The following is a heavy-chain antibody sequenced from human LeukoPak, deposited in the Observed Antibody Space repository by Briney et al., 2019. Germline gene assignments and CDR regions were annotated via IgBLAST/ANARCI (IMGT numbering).Heavy chain of an antibody. CDR3: ASRPYSSSDDY. V-gene: IGHV1-69*06. D-gene: IGHD6-6*01. Sequence: GASVKVSCKASGYTFTSYGISWVRQAPGQGLEWMGGIIPIFGTANYAQKFQGRVTITADKSTSTAYMELSSLRSEDTAVYYCASRPYSSSDDYWGQGTLVTVSS. CDR2: IIPIFGTA. CDR1: GYTFTSYG. J-gene: IGHJ4*02.